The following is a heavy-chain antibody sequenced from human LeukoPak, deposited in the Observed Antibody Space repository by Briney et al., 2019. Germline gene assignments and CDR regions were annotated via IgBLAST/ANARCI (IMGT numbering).Heavy chain of an antibody. V-gene: IGHV3-23*01. CDR1: GFTFDDYA. J-gene: IGHJ6*02. CDR3: AKPQTYAPPELRFLVYGMDV. D-gene: IGHD3-3*01. Sequence: GGSLRLSCAASGFTFDDYAMHWVRQAPGKGLDWVSAISGNGGSTYYADSVKGRFTISRDNSKNTLYLQMNSLRAEDTAVYYCAKPQTYAPPELRFLVYGMDVWGQGTTVTVSS. CDR2: ISGNGGST.